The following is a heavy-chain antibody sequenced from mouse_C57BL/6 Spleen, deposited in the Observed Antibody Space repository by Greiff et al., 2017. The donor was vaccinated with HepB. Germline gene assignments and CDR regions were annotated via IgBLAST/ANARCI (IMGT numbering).Heavy chain of an antibody. D-gene: IGHD1-1*01. V-gene: IGHV5-16*01. J-gene: IGHJ2*01. CDR2: INYDGSST. CDR3: ARGHYYGSSSFDY. CDR1: GFTFSDYY. Sequence: EVHLVESEGGLVQPGSSMKLSCTASGFTFSDYYMAWVRQVPEKGLEWVANINYDGSSTYYLDSLKSRFIISRDNAKNILYLQMSSLKSEDTATYYCARGHYYGSSSFDYWGQGTTLTVSS.